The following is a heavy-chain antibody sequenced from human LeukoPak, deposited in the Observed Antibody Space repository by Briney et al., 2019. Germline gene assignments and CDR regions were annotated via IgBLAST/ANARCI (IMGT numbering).Heavy chain of an antibody. CDR2: ISYDGSNK. CDR3: AREIFNGFDI. V-gene: IGHV3-30-3*01. J-gene: IGHJ3*02. CDR1: GFTFRSYA. Sequence: PGASVRLSCAGSGFTFRSYAMHWVRQAPGKGLEWVAVISYDGSNKDYADSVKGRFTISRDNSKNTLFLQMNSLRAEDTAVYYCAREIFNGFDIWGQGTMVTVSS.